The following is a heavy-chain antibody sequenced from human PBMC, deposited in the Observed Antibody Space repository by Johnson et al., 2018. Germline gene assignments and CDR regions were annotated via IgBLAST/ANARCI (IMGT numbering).Heavy chain of an antibody. CDR3: ANDRPVYYDFWSGMDV. V-gene: IGHV3-30*18. D-gene: IGHD3-3*01. Sequence: VQLVESGGGLVQPGGSXRLSCAASGFTFSSYDMHWVRQATGKGLEWVAFISYDGHNKHYADSVKGRLTISRDNSKNTLYLQMNSLRAEDTAVYYCANDRPVYYDFWSGMDVWGQGTTVTVSS. CDR2: ISYDGHNK. CDR1: GFTFSSYD. J-gene: IGHJ6*02.